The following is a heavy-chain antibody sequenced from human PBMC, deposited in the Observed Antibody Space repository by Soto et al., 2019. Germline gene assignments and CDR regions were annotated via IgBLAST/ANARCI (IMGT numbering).Heavy chain of an antibody. V-gene: IGHV1-8*01. D-gene: IGHD6-13*01. CDR2: MNPNSGNT. CDR1: GYTFTSYD. CDR3: ARIIRQQPRPEWFDP. Sequence: ASVEVSCKASGYTFTSYDINWVRQATGQGLEWMGWMNPNSGNTGYAQKFQGRVTMTRNTSISTAYMELSSLRSEDTAVYYCARIIRQQPRPEWFDPWGQGTLVTVSS. J-gene: IGHJ5*02.